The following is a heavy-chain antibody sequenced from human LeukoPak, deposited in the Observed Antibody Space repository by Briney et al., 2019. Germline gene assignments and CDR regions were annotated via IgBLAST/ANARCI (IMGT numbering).Heavy chain of an antibody. CDR3: ARDLGFFDIDY. V-gene: IGHV4-39*07. CDR2: IDYSGSR. D-gene: IGHD3-9*01. J-gene: IGHJ4*02. CDR1: GGSISSRGYY. Sequence: NPSETLSLTCAVSGGSISSRGYYWGWVRQSPEKGLEWIVSIDYSGSRYYNPSFKNRVTISADKSKNQYSLKLTSVTAADTAVYYCARDLGFFDIDYWGQGTLVTVSS.